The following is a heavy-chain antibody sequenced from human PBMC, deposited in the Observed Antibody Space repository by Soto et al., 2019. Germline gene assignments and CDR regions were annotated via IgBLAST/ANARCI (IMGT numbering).Heavy chain of an antibody. CDR2: IYYSGST. CDR3: ARGTSIAALFAY. Sequence: PSETLSLTCTVSGGSISSGGYYWSWIRQHPGKGLEWIGYIYYSGSTYYNPSLKSRVTISVDTSKNQFSLKLSSVTAADTAVYYCARGTSIAALFAYWGQGTLVTVSS. D-gene: IGHD6-6*01. CDR1: GGSISSGGYY. J-gene: IGHJ4*02. V-gene: IGHV4-31*03.